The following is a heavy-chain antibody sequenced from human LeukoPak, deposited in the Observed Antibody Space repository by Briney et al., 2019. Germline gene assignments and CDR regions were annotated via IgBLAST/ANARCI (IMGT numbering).Heavy chain of an antibody. CDR2: VSSNGANT. Sequence: PGGSLRLSCAASGFTFSTYAMSWVRMGQGKGLERVSTVSSNGANTYYADSTRCRFTISRDNSKNTLYLHMNSLRAEDTAVYYCAKERAGYTNPYYFDYWGQGTLVTVSS. CDR1: GFTFSTYA. V-gene: IGHV3-23*01. J-gene: IGHJ4*02. D-gene: IGHD3-16*02. CDR3: AKERAGYTNPYYFDY.